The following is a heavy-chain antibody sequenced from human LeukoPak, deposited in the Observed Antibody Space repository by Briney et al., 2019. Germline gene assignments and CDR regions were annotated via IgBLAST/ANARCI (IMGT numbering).Heavy chain of an antibody. D-gene: IGHD2-21*02. J-gene: IGHJ4*02. V-gene: IGHV3-11*04. CDR2: ISSSGSTI. CDR1: GFTFSDYY. CDR3: AKDWQSHIVVVTAPDY. Sequence: GGSLRLSCAASGFTFSDYYMSWIRQAPGKGLEWVSYISSSGSTIYYADSVKGRFTISRDNSKNTLYLQMNSLRAEDTAVYYCAKDWQSHIVVVTAPDYWGQGTLVTVSS.